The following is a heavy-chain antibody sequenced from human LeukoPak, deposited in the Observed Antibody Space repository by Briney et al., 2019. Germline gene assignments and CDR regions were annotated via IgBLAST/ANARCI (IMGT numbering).Heavy chain of an antibody. V-gene: IGHV5-51*01. CDR1: GYSFTSYW. D-gene: IGHD3-22*01. CDR2: IYPGDSDT. J-gene: IGHJ5*02. CDR3: ARLGYYDSSGYMPYNWFDP. Sequence: HGESPKISCKGSGYSFTSYWIGWVRQMPGKGLEWMGIIYPGDSDTRYSPSFQGQVTISADKSISTAYLQWSSLKASDTAMYYCARLGYYDSSGYMPYNWFDPWGQGTLVTVSS.